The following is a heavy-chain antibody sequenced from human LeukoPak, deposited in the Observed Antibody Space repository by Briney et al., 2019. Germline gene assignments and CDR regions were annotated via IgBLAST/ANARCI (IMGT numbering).Heavy chain of an antibody. CDR2: ICYDGSNK. D-gene: IGHD3-10*01. CDR3: AGNYGPYYFDY. V-gene: IGHV3-33*01. Sequence: GGSLRLSCAASGFTFSNYCMHWVRQAPGKGLEWVAVICYDGSNKYYADSVKGRFTISRDNSKNTLYLQMNSLRAEDTAVYYCAGNYGPYYFDYWGQGTLVTVSS. CDR1: GFTFSNYC. J-gene: IGHJ4*02.